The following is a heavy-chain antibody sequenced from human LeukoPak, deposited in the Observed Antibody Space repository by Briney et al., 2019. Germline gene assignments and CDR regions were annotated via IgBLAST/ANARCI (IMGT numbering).Heavy chain of an antibody. J-gene: IGHJ4*02. Sequence: GGSLRLSCAASGFPFNSYSMTWVRQAPGKGLEWVSSISSSSSYIYYADSVRGRFTISRDNAKNSLYLQMNSLRAEDTAVYYCAREARYCSSSSCDYFDYWGQGTLVTVSS. CDR3: AREARYCSSSSCDYFDY. CDR1: GFPFNSYS. CDR2: ISSSSSYI. V-gene: IGHV3-21*01. D-gene: IGHD2-15*01.